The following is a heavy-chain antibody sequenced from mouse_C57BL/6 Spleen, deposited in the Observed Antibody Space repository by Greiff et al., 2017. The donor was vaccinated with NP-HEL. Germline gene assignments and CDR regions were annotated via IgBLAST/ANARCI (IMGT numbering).Heavy chain of an antibody. CDR1: GYTFTSYW. CDR2: IDPSDSYT. J-gene: IGHJ3*01. CDR3: ARSLLRYQFAY. D-gene: IGHD1-1*01. V-gene: IGHV1-69*01. Sequence: VQLQQPGAELVMPGASVKLSCKASGYTFTSYWMHWVKQRPGQGLEWIGEIDPSDSYTNYNQKFKGKSTLTVDKSSSTAYMQLSSLTSEDSAVYYCARSLLRYQFAYWGQGTLVTVSA.